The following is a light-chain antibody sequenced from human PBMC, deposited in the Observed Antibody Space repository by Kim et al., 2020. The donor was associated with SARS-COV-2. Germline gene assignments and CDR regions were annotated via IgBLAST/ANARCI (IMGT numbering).Light chain of an antibody. CDR1: QRISPY. V-gene: IGKV3-11*01. CDR2: DAT. CDR3: QQRDSWPLT. Sequence: TPRERATLSCRASQRISPYLAWYQQKPGQPPRLLSHDATNRATGSPARFSGSGYGTDFTLNISSLEPEDFAVYYCQQRDSWPLTFGGGTKLEI. J-gene: IGKJ4*01.